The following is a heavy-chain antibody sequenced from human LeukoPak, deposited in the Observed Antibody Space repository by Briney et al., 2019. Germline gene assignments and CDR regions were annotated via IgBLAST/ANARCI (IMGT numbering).Heavy chain of an antibody. CDR3: ARHHNSKTGTDNAFDI. D-gene: IGHD3-9*01. Sequence: GESLKISCKGSGYSFTSYWIGWVRQMPGKGLEWMGIIYPGDSDTRYSPSFQGQVTISADKSISTAYLQWSSLKASDTAMYYCARHHNSKTGTDNAFDIWGQGTMVTVSS. V-gene: IGHV5-51*01. CDR1: GYSFTSYW. CDR2: IYPGDSDT. J-gene: IGHJ3*02.